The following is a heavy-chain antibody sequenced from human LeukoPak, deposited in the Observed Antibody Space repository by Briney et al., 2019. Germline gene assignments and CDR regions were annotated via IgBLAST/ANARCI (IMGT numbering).Heavy chain of an antibody. V-gene: IGHV3-43D*03. D-gene: IGHD4-23*01. CDR1: GFTFDDYA. Sequence: GGSLRLSCAASGFTFDDYAMHWVRQAPGKGLEWVSLISWDGGSTYYADSVKGRFTISRDNSKNTLYLQMNSLRAEDTAVYYCAKDSTVVHSDFDYWGQGTLVTVSS. J-gene: IGHJ4*02. CDR2: ISWDGGST. CDR3: AKDSTVVHSDFDY.